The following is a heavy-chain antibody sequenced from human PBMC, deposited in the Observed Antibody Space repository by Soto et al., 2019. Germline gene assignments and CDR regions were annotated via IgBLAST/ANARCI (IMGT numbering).Heavy chain of an antibody. CDR1: GFTFSNYA. CDR2: ISGSGGTT. CDR3: SKFFVYTVSNSGWPWSFQY. J-gene: IGHJ4*02. D-gene: IGHD6-25*01. V-gene: IGHV3-23*01. Sequence: EVQLLESGGGMVQPGRSLRLSCAASGFTFSNYAMSWVRQAPGQGLDWVSAISGSGGTTYYADSVKGRFTISRDNSKNTVFLKTDSLRADVAAVYYCSKFFVYTVSNSGWPWSFQYWGQGTLVTVSS.